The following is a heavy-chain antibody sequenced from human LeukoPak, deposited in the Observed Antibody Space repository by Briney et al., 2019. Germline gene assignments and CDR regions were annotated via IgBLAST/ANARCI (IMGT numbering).Heavy chain of an antibody. J-gene: IGHJ6*03. CDR2: MNPNSGNT. V-gene: IGHV1-8*01. Sequence: GASVKVSCKASGYTFTSYDINWVRQATGQGLEWMGWMNPNSGNTGYAQKFQGRVTMTRDTSLSTAYMEVSGLRSDDTAVYYCARGVVAATFYYYMDVWGKGTTVTVSS. CDR1: GYTFTSYD. D-gene: IGHD2-15*01. CDR3: ARGVVAATFYYYMDV.